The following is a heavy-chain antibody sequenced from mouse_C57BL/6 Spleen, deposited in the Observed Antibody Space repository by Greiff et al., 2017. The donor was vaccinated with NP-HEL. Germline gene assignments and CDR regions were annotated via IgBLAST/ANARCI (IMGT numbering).Heavy chain of an antibody. V-gene: IGHV1-4*01. CDR1: GYTFTSYT. J-gene: IGHJ3*01. CDR2: INPSSGYT. CDR3: ASSTYYDGFAY. Sequence: VQLQQSGAELARPGASVKMSCKASGYTFTSYTMHWVKQRPGQGLEWIGFINPSSGYTKYNQKFKDKATLTADKSSSTAYMQLSSLTSEDSAVYYCASSTYYDGFAYWGQGTLVTVSA. D-gene: IGHD2-4*01.